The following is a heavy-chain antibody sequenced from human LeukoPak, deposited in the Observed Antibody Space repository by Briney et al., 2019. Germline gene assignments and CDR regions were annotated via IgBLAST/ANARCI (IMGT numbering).Heavy chain of an antibody. J-gene: IGHJ4*02. CDR1: GGSISSPNW. CDR2: IYHSGMT. V-gene: IGHV4-4*02. D-gene: IGHD2-15*01. CDR3: ARDLVENSRGHDF. Sequence: PSGTLSLTCAVSGGSISSPNWWSWVRQPPGKGLEWIGEIYHSGMTNYKTSLKSRVTISVDESKNQFSLELSSVTAADTAVYYCARDLVENSRGHDFWGQGILVIVSS.